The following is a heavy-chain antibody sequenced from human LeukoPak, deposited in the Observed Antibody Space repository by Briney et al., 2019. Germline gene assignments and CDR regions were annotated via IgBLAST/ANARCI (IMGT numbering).Heavy chain of an antibody. CDR3: GRVQKTQTGGTPDY. J-gene: IGHJ4*02. CDR1: GFTFSSYS. D-gene: IGHD1-14*01. CDR2: ISSSSSYI. Sequence: GGSLRLSCAASGFTFSSYSMNWVRQAPGKGLEWVSSISSSSSYIYYADSVKGRFTISRDNAKNSLYLQMNSLRAEDTAVYYCGRVQKTQTGGTPDYWGQGTLVTVSS. V-gene: IGHV3-21*01.